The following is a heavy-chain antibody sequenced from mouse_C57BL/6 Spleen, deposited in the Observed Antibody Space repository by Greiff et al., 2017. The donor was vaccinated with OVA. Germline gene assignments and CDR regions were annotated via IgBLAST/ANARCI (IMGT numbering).Heavy chain of an antibody. D-gene: IGHD1-1*01. Sequence: EVKLMESGGGLVQPGGSLKLSCAASGFTFSDYGMAWVRQAPRKGPEWVAFIGNLAYSIYYADTVTGRFTISRENAKHTLYLEMSSLRSEDTAMYYCARREGYYYGSSRDWYFDVWGTGTTVTVSS. J-gene: IGHJ1*03. CDR3: ARREGYYYGSSRDWYFDV. CDR2: IGNLAYSI. V-gene: IGHV5-15*04. CDR1: GFTFSDYG.